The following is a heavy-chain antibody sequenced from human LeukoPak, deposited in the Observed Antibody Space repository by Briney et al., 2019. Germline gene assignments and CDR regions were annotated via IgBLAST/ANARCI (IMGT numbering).Heavy chain of an antibody. D-gene: IGHD4/OR15-4a*01. J-gene: IGHJ4*02. CDR3: ARRSDYGRYYFDY. CDR2: IIPIFGTA. Sequence: GASVKVSCKASGGTFSSYANSWVRQAPGQGLEWMGGIIPIFGTANYAQKFQGRVTITADESTSTAYMELSSLRSEDTAVYYCARRSDYGRYYFDYWGQGTLVTVSS. CDR1: GGTFSSYA. V-gene: IGHV1-69*13.